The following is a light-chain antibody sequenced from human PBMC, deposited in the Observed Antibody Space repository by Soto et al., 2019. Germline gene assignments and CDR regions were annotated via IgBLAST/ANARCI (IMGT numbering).Light chain of an antibody. Sequence: DIQMTQSPSSLSASVGDRVTITCRASQNINTYLNWYQQKPGKAPKLLIYAASALRSEVPSRFSGSGSGTDFTLTISSLQPEDCATYYCQLSHSTPLMFGQGTKVEIK. V-gene: IGKV1-39*01. CDR3: QLSHSTPLM. J-gene: IGKJ1*01. CDR1: QNINTY. CDR2: AAS.